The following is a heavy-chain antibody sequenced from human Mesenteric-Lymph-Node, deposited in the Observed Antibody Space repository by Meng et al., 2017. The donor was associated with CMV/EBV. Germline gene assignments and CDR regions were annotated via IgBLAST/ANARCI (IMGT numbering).Heavy chain of an antibody. CDR1: GGTFNRYA. Sequence: FCHASGGTFNRYAVSWVRQAPGQGLEWMGGIIPIFGAAHYAQQFQGRVTITTDESTTTAYMELSSLRSDDTAVYYCARAGLRWNYGYWGQGTLVTVSS. CDR3: ARAGLRWNYGY. D-gene: IGHD1-7*01. CDR2: IIPIFGAA. J-gene: IGHJ4*02. V-gene: IGHV1-69*05.